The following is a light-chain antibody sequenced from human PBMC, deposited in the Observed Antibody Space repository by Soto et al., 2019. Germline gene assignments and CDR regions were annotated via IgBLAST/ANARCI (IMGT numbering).Light chain of an antibody. CDR3: QVWDYSVDHPI. CDR1: NIGSKS. Sequence: SYVLTQPPSVSVAPGKTATITCGGDNIGSKSVHWYQQKPGQAPVLVIYYDRDRPSGIPERFSGSNSGNTATLTISRVEAGDEADYSCQVWDYSVDHPIFGTGTKLTVL. CDR2: YDR. V-gene: IGLV3-21*04. J-gene: IGLJ1*01.